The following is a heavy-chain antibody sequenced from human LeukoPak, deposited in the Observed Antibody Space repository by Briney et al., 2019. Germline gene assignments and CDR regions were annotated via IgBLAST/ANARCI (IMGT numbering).Heavy chain of an antibody. CDR2: INHSGST. D-gene: IGHD2-2*01. CDR3: ARGGRLYCSSTSCYWSYYYYYGMDV. Sequence: SETLSLTCAVYGGSFSGYYWSWIRQPPGKGLEWIGAINHSGSTNYNPSLKSRVTISVDTSKNQFSLKLSSVTAADTAVYYSARGGRLYCSSTSCYWSYYYYYGMDVWGQGTTVTVSS. V-gene: IGHV4-34*01. CDR1: GGSFSGYY. J-gene: IGHJ6*02.